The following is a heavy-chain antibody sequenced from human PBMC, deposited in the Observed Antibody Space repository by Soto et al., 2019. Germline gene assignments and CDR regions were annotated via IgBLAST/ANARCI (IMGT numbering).Heavy chain of an antibody. J-gene: IGHJ4*02. CDR1: GGTFSSYA. CDR2: IIPIFGTA. Sequence: SVKVSCKASGGTFSSYAISWVRQAPGQGLEWMGGIIPIFGTANYAQKFQGRVTITADESTSTAYMELSSLRSEDTAVYYCARGSGPITGTTSFDYWGQGTLVTVSS. CDR3: ARGSGPITGTTSFDY. D-gene: IGHD1-7*01. V-gene: IGHV1-69*13.